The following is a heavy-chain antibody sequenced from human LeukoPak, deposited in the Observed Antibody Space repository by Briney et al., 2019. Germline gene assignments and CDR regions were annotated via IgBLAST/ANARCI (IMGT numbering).Heavy chain of an antibody. CDR1: GFNFSDYA. CDR3: AKDRYSNYGNWFDP. Sequence: GGSLRLSCVASGFNFSDYAMNWVRQAPGKGLEWVSAISGSGGTTHYADSVKGRFAISRDNSRNTLSLQMSHLRHEDTARYYCAKDRYSNYGNWFDPWGQGTQVTVFS. D-gene: IGHD4-11*01. CDR2: ISGSGGTT. J-gene: IGHJ5*02. V-gene: IGHV3-23*01.